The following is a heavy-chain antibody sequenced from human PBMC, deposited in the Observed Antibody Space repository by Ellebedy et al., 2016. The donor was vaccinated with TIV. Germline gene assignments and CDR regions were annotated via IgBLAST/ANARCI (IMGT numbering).Heavy chain of an antibody. J-gene: IGHJ4*02. CDR3: ARRSGEVYYYFDY. V-gene: IGHV1-69*13. CDR1: GGTFSSYA. CDR2: IIPIFGTA. D-gene: IGHD3-10*01. Sequence: AASVKVSCKASGGTFSSYAISWVRQAPGQGLEWMGGIIPIFGTANYAQKFQGRVTITADESTSTAYMELSSLRSEDTAVYYCARRSGEVYYYFDYWGQGTLVTVSS.